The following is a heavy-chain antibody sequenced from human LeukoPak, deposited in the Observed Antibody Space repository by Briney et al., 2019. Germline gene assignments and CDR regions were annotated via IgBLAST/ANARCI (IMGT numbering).Heavy chain of an antibody. V-gene: IGHV3-15*01. CDR3: VDTPFDY. Sequence: PGGSLRLSCAAPGLTLTNAWMSWVRQAPGKGLEWVGRIKSKSDGGTTDYAAPVKGRFTISRDDSKNTLYLQMNSLKTEDTAVYYCVDTPFDYWGQGTLVTVSS. CDR1: GLTLTNAW. J-gene: IGHJ4*02. D-gene: IGHD5-18*01. CDR2: IKSKSDGGTT.